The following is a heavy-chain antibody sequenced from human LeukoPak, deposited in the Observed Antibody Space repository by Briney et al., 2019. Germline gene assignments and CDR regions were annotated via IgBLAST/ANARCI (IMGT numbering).Heavy chain of an antibody. CDR3: ARGPLIAVAAKDY. CDR1: GYTFTSYD. Sequence: ASVKVSCKASGYTFTSYDINWVRQATGQGLEWMGWMNPNSGNTGYAQNFQGRVTMTRNTSISTAYMELSSLRSEDTAVYYCARGPLIAVAAKDYWGQGTLVTVSS. D-gene: IGHD6-19*01. J-gene: IGHJ4*02. CDR2: MNPNSGNT. V-gene: IGHV1-8*01.